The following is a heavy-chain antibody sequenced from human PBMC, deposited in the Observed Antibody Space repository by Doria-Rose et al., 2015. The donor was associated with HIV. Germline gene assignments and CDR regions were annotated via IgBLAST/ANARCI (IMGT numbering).Heavy chain of an antibody. J-gene: IGHJ4*02. D-gene: IGHD6-13*01. CDR3: ARIKSSRWYHKYYFDF. V-gene: IGHV2-26*01. CDR2: IFSDDAR. CDR1: GVSLSSPGMG. Sequence: TLKESGPVLVKPTETLTLTCTVSGVSLSSPGMGVSWIRQPPGKALEWLANIFSDDARSYKTSLKSRLTISRGTYKSQVVLTMTDMDPVDTATYYCARIKSSRWYHKYYFDFWGQGTLVIVSA.